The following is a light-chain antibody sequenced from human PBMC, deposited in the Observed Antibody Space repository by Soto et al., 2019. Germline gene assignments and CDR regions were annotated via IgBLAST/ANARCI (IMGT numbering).Light chain of an antibody. CDR2: AAS. Sequence: DIQMTQSPSSLSASVGDRVTITCRASQTISTYLNWYQQNPGKAPKLLIYAASSLQSGVPSRFSGSGSGTEFTLTISSLQPEDFATYYCQQSSNIPYTFGQGTKLEIK. J-gene: IGKJ2*01. V-gene: IGKV1-39*01. CDR3: QQSSNIPYT. CDR1: QTISTY.